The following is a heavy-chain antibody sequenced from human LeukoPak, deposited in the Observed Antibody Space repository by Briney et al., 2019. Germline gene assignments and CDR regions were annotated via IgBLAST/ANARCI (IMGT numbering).Heavy chain of an antibody. CDR2: ISSSGSSI. CDR1: GFTFSSYE. J-gene: IGHJ5*02. D-gene: IGHD4-17*01. Sequence: GGSLRLSCAASGFTFSSYEMNWVRQAPGKGLEWVSYISSSGSSIYYADSVKGRFTISRDNSKNTLYLQMNSLRAEDTAVYYCAKDGFATVTTTFDPWGQGTLVTVSS. V-gene: IGHV3-48*03. CDR3: AKDGFATVTTTFDP.